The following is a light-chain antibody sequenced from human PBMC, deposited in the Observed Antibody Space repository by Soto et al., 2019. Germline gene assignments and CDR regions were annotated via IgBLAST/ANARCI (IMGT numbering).Light chain of an antibody. V-gene: IGKV1-39*01. CDR1: ESVRSY. CDR2: AAS. CDR3: QQGYSTPPWT. Sequence: GDRVTISCRASESVRSYVSWYQQKPGEAPKVLIYAASSLQSGVPSRFSGSGSGTDFTLTISSLQPEDSATYYCQQGYSTPPWTFGQGTKVEIK. J-gene: IGKJ1*01.